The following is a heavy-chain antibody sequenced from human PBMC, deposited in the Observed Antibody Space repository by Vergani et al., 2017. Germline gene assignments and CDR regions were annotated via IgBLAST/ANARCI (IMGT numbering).Heavy chain of an antibody. V-gene: IGHV3-21*01. J-gene: IGHJ4*02. Sequence: EVQLVESGGGLVKPGGSLRLSCAASGFTFSSYSLNWVRQAPGKGLEWVSSITSSSSYIYYADSVKGRFTISRNNAKNSLYLQMNSLRAEDRAVYYWARDRGSGSFLENDYWGEGTLVSVS. CDR2: ITSSSSYI. CDR3: ARDRGSGSFLENDY. D-gene: IGHD1-26*01. CDR1: GFTFSSYS.